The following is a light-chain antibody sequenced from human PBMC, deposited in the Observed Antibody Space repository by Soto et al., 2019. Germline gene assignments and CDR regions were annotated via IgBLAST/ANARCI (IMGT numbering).Light chain of an antibody. CDR3: QQRSNWPLT. J-gene: IGKJ4*01. V-gene: IGKV3D-20*02. CDR1: QNVRTNY. CDR2: GAS. Sequence: IVLTHSPGTLSLSPWERVTLSFRSSQNVRTNYLAWYQQKPGQAPRLLIYGASTRASGIPERFSGSGSGTDFTLTISRLEPEDFAVYYCQQRSNWPLTFGGGTKVDI.